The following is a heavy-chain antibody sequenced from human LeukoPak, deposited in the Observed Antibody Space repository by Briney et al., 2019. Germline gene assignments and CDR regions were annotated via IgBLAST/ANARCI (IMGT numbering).Heavy chain of an antibody. CDR2: MYASTST. CDR1: GFIVSNYY. J-gene: IGHJ4*02. V-gene: IGHV3-66*04. D-gene: IGHD4/OR15-4a*01. Sequence: SGGSLRLSCAASGFIVSNYYMSWVRQAAGKGLEWVSVMYASTSTDCADSVKGTFTISRDNSKNTLYLQMDSLRVEDTAVYYCARHRADGYDYGDYFDYWGQGTLVTVSS. CDR3: ARHRADGYDYGDYFDY.